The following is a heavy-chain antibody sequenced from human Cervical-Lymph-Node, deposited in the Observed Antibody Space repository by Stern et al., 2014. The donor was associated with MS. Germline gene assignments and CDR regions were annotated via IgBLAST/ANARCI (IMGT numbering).Heavy chain of an antibody. CDR3: ARYSTPWLEMATNQGPYFDY. V-gene: IGHV1-46*01. D-gene: IGHD5-24*01. CDR1: GYTFTSYY. Sequence: QVQLVQSGAEVKKPGASVKVSCKASGYTFTSYYMHWVRQAPGQGLEWMGIINPSGGSTSYAQKFQGRVTMTRDTSTSTVYMELSSLRSEDTAVYYCARYSTPWLEMATNQGPYFDYWGQGTLVTVSS. CDR2: INPSGGST. J-gene: IGHJ4*02.